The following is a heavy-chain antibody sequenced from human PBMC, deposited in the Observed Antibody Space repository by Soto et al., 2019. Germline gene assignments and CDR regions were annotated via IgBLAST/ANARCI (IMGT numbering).Heavy chain of an antibody. Sequence: QVQLVQFGAEVKKPGSSLKVSCKASGGTFSSYAISWLRQAPGQGLEWMGGIIPIFATANYAQKFQGRVMITVDESTSTAYMELSSLRSEDTAVYYCARSVSFRYQLLKRGMDVWGQGTTVTVSS. D-gene: IGHD2-2*01. J-gene: IGHJ6*02. CDR3: ARSVSFRYQLLKRGMDV. CDR2: IIPIFATA. CDR1: GGTFSSYA. V-gene: IGHV1-69*01.